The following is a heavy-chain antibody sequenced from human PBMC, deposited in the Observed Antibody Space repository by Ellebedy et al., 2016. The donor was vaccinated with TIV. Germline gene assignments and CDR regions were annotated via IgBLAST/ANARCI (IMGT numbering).Heavy chain of an antibody. CDR3: SKERATGSYSTDVCDI. J-gene: IGHJ3*02. V-gene: IGHV3-23*01. CDR2: IGVKT. Sequence: GESLKISCAASGFTFNNYAMTWVRQAPGKGLEWISTIGVKTYYADSVKGRFTISRDNSRNTVYLQMNSLTAEDTAVYYCSKERATGSYSTDVCDIWGQGTMVTVSS. D-gene: IGHD1-26*01. CDR1: GFTFNNYA.